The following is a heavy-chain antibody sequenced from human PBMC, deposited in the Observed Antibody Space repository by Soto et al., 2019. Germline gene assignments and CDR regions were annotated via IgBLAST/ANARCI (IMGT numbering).Heavy chain of an antibody. J-gene: IGHJ4*02. V-gene: IGHV3-33*01. CDR1: GFTFSSYG. D-gene: IGHD5-12*01. CDR3: ARGYSGYEGTLDY. Sequence: QVQLVESGGGVVQPGWSLRLSCAASGFTFSSYGMHWVRQAPGKGLEWVAVIWYDGSNKYYADSVKGRFTISRDNSKNTLYLQMNSLRAEDTAVYYCARGYSGYEGTLDYWGQGTLVTVSS. CDR2: IWYDGSNK.